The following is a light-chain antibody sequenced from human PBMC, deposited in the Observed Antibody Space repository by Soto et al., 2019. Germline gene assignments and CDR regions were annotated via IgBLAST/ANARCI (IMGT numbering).Light chain of an antibody. J-gene: IGKJ1*01. CDR1: QSVTSNY. CDR3: QQYASSPWT. V-gene: IGKV3-20*01. CDR2: GAS. Sequence: TLTLSPEKKATLSCRASQSVTSNYLAWYQQKPGQAPSLLIYGASARDAGIPDRFSGSGTGTDFALTISGLEPEDFAVYFCQQYASSPWTFGQGTKV.